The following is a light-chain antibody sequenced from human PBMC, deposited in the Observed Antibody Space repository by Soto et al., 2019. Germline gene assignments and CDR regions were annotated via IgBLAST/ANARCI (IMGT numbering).Light chain of an antibody. Sequence: EIVLTQSPGTPSLSPGERATLSCRASQSVSSSYLAWYQQKPGQAPRLLIYGASSRATGIPDRFSGSGSGTDFTLTISRLEPEDFAVYYCQQYGSSPAFGGGTKV. CDR1: QSVSSSY. CDR2: GAS. CDR3: QQYGSSPA. V-gene: IGKV3-20*01. J-gene: IGKJ4*01.